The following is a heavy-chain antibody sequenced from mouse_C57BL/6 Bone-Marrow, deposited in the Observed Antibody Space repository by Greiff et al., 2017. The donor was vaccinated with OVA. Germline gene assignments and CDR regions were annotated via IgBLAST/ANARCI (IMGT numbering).Heavy chain of an antibody. CDR1: GYTFTSYW. D-gene: IGHD1-1*01. V-gene: IGHV1-50*01. J-gene: IGHJ3*01. CDR3: ARGITTVPPWFAY. Sequence: VQLQQPGAELVKPGASVKLSCKASGYTFTSYWMQWVKQRPGQGLEWIGEIDPSASYTNYNQKFTGKATLTVDTSSSTAYMQLSSLTSEDSAVYYCARGITTVPPWFAYWGQGTLVTVSA. CDR2: IDPSASYT.